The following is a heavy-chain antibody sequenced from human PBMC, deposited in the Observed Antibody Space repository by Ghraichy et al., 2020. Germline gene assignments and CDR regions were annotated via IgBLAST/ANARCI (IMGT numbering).Heavy chain of an antibody. CDR2: IYYSGST. CDR1: GGSISSSSYY. V-gene: IGHV4-39*01. J-gene: IGHJ4*02. D-gene: IGHD3-22*01. Sequence: SQTLSLTCTVSGGSISSSSYYWGWIRQPPGKGLEWIGSIYYSGSTYYNPSLKSRVTISVDTSKNQFSLKLSSVTAADTAVYYCASWEDYYDIAPPFDYWGQGTLVTVSS. CDR3: ASWEDYYDIAPPFDY.